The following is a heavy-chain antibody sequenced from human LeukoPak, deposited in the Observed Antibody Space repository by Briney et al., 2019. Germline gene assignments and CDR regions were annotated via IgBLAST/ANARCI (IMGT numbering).Heavy chain of an antibody. CDR3: ARVRSSGWYASLFGWFDP. CDR1: GYTFTSYG. CDR2: ISAYNGNT. D-gene: IGHD6-19*01. J-gene: IGHJ5*02. V-gene: IGHV1-18*01. Sequence: ASVKVSCKASGYTFTSYGISWVRQAPGQGLEWVGWISAYNGNTNYAQKLQGRVTMTTDTSTSTAYMELRSLRSDDTAVCYCARVRSSGWYASLFGWFDPWGQGTLVTVSS.